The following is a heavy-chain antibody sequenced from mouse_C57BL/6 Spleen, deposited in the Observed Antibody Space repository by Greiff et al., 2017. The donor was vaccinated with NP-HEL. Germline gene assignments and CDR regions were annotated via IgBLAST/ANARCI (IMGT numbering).Heavy chain of an antibody. CDR2: IHPNSGST. CDR1: GYTFTSYW. D-gene: IGHD1-1*01. J-gene: IGHJ2*01. V-gene: IGHV1-64*01. CDR3: ARSLDYYGTLGY. Sequence: QVQLQQPGAELVKPGASVKLSCKASGYTFTSYWMHWVKQRPGQGLEWIGMIHPNSGSTHYNEKFKSKATLTVDKSSSTAYMQLSSRISEDSAVYYCARSLDYYGTLGYWGQGTTHTVSS.